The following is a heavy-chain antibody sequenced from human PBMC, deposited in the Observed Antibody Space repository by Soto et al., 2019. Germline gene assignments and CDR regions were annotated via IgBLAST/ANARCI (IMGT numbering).Heavy chain of an antibody. CDR2: INHSGST. Sequence: PSETLSLTCAVYGGSFSGYYWTWIRRPPGKGLEWIGEINHSGSTNCNPSLKSRVTISVDTSKNQFSLKLSSVTAADTADYYCARGEDSTGYDAFDISGQGTMLTVSS. CDR3: ARGEDSTGYDAFDI. D-gene: IGHD3-22*01. V-gene: IGHV4-34*01. J-gene: IGHJ3*02. CDR1: GGSFSGYY.